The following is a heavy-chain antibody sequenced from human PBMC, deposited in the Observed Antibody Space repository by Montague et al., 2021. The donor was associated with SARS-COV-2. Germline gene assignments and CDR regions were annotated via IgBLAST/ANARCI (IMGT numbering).Heavy chain of an antibody. CDR1: GGAINSGDFY. CDR3: VGGAYNPLDGN. D-gene: IGHD5-12*01. V-gene: IGHV4-61*02. Sequence: TLSLTCTVSGGAINSGDFYWSRIRQPAGKRLEWIGRIYVTGSTRYTPSLESPVTMSIDTANGQFSLKPSSVTAADMGVYYCVGGAYNPLDGNWGQGTLVTVSS. J-gene: IGHJ4*02. CDR2: IYVTGST.